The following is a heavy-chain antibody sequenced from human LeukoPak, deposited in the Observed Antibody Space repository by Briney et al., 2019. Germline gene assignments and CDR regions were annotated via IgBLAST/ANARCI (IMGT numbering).Heavy chain of an antibody. Sequence: GGSLRLSCAASGFTFSNYWMTWVRQAPGKGLEWVVNIKPDGGEGSQVDSGRGRFITYRDSAASSLYLQMNSLRVEDTAVYYCTRKLVAAAGDHWGQGTLVIVSS. CDR3: TRKLVAAAGDH. D-gene: IGHD6-13*01. J-gene: IGHJ4*02. CDR2: IKPDGGEG. CDR1: GFTFSNYW. V-gene: IGHV3-7*01.